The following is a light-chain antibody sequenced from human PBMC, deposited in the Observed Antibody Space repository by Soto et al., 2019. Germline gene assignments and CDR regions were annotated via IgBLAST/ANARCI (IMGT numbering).Light chain of an antibody. CDR3: CSYAGSFDVV. Sequence: QSALTQPASVSGSPGQSITISCTGTSSDVGSYNLVSWYQQHPGKAPKLMIYEGSKRPSGVSNRFSGSKSGNTASLTISGLQAEDEADYYCCSYAGSFDVVFGGGTKVTVL. CDR2: EGS. J-gene: IGLJ2*01. CDR1: SSDVGSYNL. V-gene: IGLV2-23*01.